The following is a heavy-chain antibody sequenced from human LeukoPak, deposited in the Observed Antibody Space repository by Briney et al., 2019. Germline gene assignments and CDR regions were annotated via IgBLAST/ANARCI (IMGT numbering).Heavy chain of an antibody. CDR3: AKSLWFGELLDAFDI. CDR1: EFSVGSNY. CDR2: ISSSSSYI. D-gene: IGHD3-10*01. V-gene: IGHV3-21*01. J-gene: IGHJ3*02. Sequence: TPGGSLRLSCAASEFSVGSNYMTWVRQAPGKGLEWVSSISSSSSYIYYADSVKGRFTISRDNAKNSLYLQMNSLRAEDTAVYYCAKSLWFGELLDAFDIWGQGTMVTVSS.